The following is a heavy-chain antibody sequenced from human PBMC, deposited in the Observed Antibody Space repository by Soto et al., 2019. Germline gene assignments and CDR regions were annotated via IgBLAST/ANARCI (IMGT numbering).Heavy chain of an antibody. V-gene: IGHV4-59*08. Sequence: PSETLSLTCTVSGVSISSYYWSWIRQPPGKXXXXXXYIYYSGSTNYNPSLKSRVTISVDTSKNQFSLKLSSVTAADTAVYYCARILGYCTNGVCSPPYYYYYMDVWGKGTTVTVSS. CDR1: GVSISSYY. J-gene: IGHJ6*03. CDR2: IYYSGST. CDR3: ARILGYCTNGVCSPPYYYYYMDV. D-gene: IGHD2-8*01.